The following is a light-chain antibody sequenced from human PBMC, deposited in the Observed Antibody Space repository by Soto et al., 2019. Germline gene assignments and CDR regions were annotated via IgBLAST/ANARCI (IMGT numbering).Light chain of an antibody. Sequence: PGETATLSCKASQTIRTYLAWYQHKPGQAPRLLISDASKRATGIPDRFSGSGSGTDFTLTISILEPGDVAVYYCQQRDWPVTFGQGTNVAIK. CDR1: QTIRTY. V-gene: IGKV3-11*01. J-gene: IGKJ2*01. CDR2: DAS. CDR3: QQRDWPVT.